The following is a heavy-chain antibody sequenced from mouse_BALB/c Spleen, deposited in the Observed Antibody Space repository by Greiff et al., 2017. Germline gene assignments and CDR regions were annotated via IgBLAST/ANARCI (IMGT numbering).Heavy chain of an antibody. CDR3: VRGHYRYDVHYFDY. V-gene: IGHV5-6-5*01. J-gene: IGHJ2*01. D-gene: IGHD2-14*01. CDR2: ISSGGST. Sequence: EVMLVESGGGLVKPGGSLKLSCAASGFTFSSYAMSWVRQTPEKRLEWVASISSGGSTYYPDSVKGRFTISRDNDRNILYLQMSSLRSEDTAMYYCVRGHYRYDVHYFDYGGQGTTLTVSS. CDR1: GFTFSSYA.